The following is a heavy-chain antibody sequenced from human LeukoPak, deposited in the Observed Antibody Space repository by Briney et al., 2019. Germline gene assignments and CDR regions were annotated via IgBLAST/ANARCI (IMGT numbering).Heavy chain of an antibody. D-gene: IGHD5-12*01. V-gene: IGHV4-59*01. Sequence: SETLSLTCTVSGGSISSYYWSWIRQPPGKGLEWIGYIYYSGSTNYNPSLKSRVTISVDTSKNQFSLKLSSVTAADTAVYYCAREAGYSGYVDYWGQGTLVTVSS. CDR3: AREAGYSGYVDY. CDR1: GGSISSYY. J-gene: IGHJ4*02. CDR2: IYYSGST.